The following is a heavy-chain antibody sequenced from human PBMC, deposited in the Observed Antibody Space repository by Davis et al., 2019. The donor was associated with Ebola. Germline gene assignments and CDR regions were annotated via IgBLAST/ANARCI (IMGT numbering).Heavy chain of an antibody. J-gene: IGHJ4*02. CDR1: GFTFSSYW. Sequence: GGSLRLSCAASGFTFSSYWMSWVRQAPGKGLEWVANIKQDGSEKYYVDSVKGRFTISRDNAKNSLYLQMNSLRAEDTAVYYCASSVYDILTGYYGYRGQGTLVTVSS. V-gene: IGHV3-7*03. CDR3: ASSVYDILTGYYGY. D-gene: IGHD3-9*01. CDR2: IKQDGSEK.